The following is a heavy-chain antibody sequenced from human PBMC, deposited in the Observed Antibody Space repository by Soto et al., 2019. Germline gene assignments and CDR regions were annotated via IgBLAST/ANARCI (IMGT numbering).Heavy chain of an antibody. D-gene: IGHD6-19*01. V-gene: IGHV2-5*02. CDR1: GFSLSTSGMG. CDR2: IYWDADK. Sequence: QITLKESGPTLVKPTQTLTLTCTFSGFSLSTSGMGVGWIRQPPGKALEWLALIYWDADKRYSPSLMSRLTIXKXTXXNQVVLRMTNMDPLDTGTYFCARRLYSSGWTGFDYWGQGTLVTVSS. CDR3: ARRLYSSGWTGFDY. J-gene: IGHJ4*02.